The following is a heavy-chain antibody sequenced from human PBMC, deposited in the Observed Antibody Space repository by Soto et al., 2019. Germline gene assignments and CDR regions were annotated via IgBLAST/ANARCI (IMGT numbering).Heavy chain of an antibody. CDR1: GFSFSTHA. D-gene: IGHD3-9*01. V-gene: IGHV3-30*04. J-gene: IGHJ4*02. Sequence: QVQLVESGGGVVQPGRSLRLSCAASGFSFSTHAMNWVRLAPGKGLEWLAVVSYDGSDKYYADSVRGRFTISRDNSKHTLYLQLNSLRAEETAAYYCARAASYDTWTGGYFDSWGQEIPVTVSS. CDR2: VSYDGSDK. CDR3: ARAASYDTWTGGYFDS.